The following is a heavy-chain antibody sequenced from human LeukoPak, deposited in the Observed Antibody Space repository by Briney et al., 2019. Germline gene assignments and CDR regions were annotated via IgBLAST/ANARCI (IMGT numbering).Heavy chain of an antibody. CDR2: ISGSGGST. D-gene: IGHD5-24*01. Sequence: PGGSLRLSCAASGFTFSSYAMSWVRQAPGKGLEWVSAISGSGGSTYYADSVKGRFTISRDNAKKSLYLQMTSLTADDTAVYYCARGQLVFDFWGQGTLVTVSS. J-gene: IGHJ4*02. V-gene: IGHV3-23*01. CDR1: GFTFSSYA. CDR3: ARGQLVFDF.